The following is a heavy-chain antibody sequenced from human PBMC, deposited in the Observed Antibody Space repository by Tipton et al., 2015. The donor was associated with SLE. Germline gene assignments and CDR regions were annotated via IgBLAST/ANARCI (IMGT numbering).Heavy chain of an antibody. D-gene: IGHD4-17*01. Sequence: TLSLTCTVSGGSINNGGFYWSCIRQFPGKGLEWFGYIYYSGSRYYNPSLKSRLIFSVDKSENQFSLTLNSVTAADTAIYYCARAVDYGGDDAFDVWGQGTMVTVSS. CDR2: IYYSGSR. CDR1: GGSINNGGFY. V-gene: IGHV4-31*03. CDR3: ARAVDYGGDDAFDV. J-gene: IGHJ3*01.